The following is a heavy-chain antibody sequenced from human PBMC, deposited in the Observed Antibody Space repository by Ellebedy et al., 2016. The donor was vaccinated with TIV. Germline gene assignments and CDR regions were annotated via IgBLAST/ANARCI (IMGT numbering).Heavy chain of an antibody. CDR1: GFTFSSYW. V-gene: IGHV3-74*01. CDR2: INSDGSST. D-gene: IGHD1-7*01. CDR3: ARGDRAGTTRLVDY. J-gene: IGHJ4*02. Sequence: GESLKISCAASGFTFSSYWMHWVRQAPGKGLVWVSRINSDGSSTSYADSMKGRFTISRDNAKNTLYLQMNSLRAEDTALYYCARGDRAGTTRLVDYWGQGTLVTVSS.